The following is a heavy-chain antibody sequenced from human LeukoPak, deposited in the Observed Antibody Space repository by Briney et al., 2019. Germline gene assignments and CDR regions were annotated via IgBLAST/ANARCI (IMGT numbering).Heavy chain of an antibody. CDR1: GGSFSGYY. CDR3: ATSKRGYSYGLDY. D-gene: IGHD5-18*01. J-gene: IGHJ4*02. CDR2: INHSGST. Sequence: SETQSLTCAVYGGSFSGYYWSWIRQPPGKGLEWIGEINHSGSTNYNPSLKSRVTISVDTSKNQFSLKLSSVTAADTAVYYCATSKRGYSYGLDYWGQGTLVTVSS. V-gene: IGHV4-34*01.